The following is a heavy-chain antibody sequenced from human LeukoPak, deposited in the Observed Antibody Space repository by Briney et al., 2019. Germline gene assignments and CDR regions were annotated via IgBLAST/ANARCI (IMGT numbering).Heavy chain of an antibody. J-gene: IGHJ6*03. CDR1: GGSISRYY. V-gene: IGHV4-4*07. CDR3: ARVSITMIQTYYYYYMDV. Sequence: SETLSLTCTVSGGSISRYYWSWIRQPAGKGLEWIGRIYTSGSTNYNPSLKSRVTMSVDTSKNQFSLKLSSVTAADTAVYYCARVSITMIQTYYYYYMDVWGKGTTVTVSS. CDR2: IYTSGST. D-gene: IGHD3-22*01.